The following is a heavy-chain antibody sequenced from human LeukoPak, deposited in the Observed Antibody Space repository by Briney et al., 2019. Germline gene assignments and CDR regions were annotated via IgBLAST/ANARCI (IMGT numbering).Heavy chain of an antibody. CDR2: IIPIFGTA. V-gene: IGHV1-69*13. D-gene: IGHD3-10*01. CDR1: GGTFSSYA. CDR3: ARERRSGSKRNWFDR. J-gene: IGHJ5*02. Sequence: GASVKVSCKASGGTFSSYAISWVRQAPGQGLEWMGGIIPIFGTANYAQKFQGRVTITADESTSTAYMELSRLRSDDTAVYYCARERRSGSKRNWFDRWGQGTLVTVSS.